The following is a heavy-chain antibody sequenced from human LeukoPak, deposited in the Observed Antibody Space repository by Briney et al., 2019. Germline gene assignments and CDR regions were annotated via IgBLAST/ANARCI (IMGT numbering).Heavy chain of an antibody. CDR1: GGTFSSYA. V-gene: IGHV1-69*06. CDR2: IIPIFGTA. Sequence: GASVKVSCKASGGTFSSYAISWVRQAPGQGLEWMGGIIPIFGTANYAQKFQGRVTITADKSTSTAYMELSSLRSEDTAVYYCARGLGSPVYYYYMDVWGKGTTVTVSS. D-gene: IGHD3-10*01. J-gene: IGHJ6*03. CDR3: ARGLGSPVYYYYMDV.